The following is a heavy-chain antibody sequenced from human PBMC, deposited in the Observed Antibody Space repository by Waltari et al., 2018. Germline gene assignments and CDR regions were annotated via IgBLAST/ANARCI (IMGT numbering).Heavy chain of an antibody. CDR1: GFSFSSYS. J-gene: IGHJ4*02. V-gene: IGHV3-21*01. Sequence: EVQLVASGGGLVKPGGSLRLYWGASGFSFSSYSMNWVRQAPGKGLEWVSSISSSTTYIHYADSVKGRFTISRDNAKNSLYLQMNSLRVEDTAVYYCVSGGWGFYFDYWGQGTVVTVSS. CDR2: ISSSTTYI. D-gene: IGHD7-27*01. CDR3: VSGGWGFYFDY.